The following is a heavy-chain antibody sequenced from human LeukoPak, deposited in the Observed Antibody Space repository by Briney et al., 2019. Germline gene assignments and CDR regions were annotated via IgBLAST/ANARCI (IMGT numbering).Heavy chain of an antibody. CDR3: ANGSLLWFGELSSPFDP. Sequence: GASVKVSCKASGGTFSSYAISWVRQAPGQGLEWMGGIITIFGTANYAQKFQGRVTITADKSTSTAYMELSSLRSEDTAVYYCANGSLLWFGELSSPFDPWGQGTLVTVSS. J-gene: IGHJ5*02. CDR2: IITIFGTA. D-gene: IGHD3-10*01. V-gene: IGHV1-69*06. CDR1: GGTFSSYA.